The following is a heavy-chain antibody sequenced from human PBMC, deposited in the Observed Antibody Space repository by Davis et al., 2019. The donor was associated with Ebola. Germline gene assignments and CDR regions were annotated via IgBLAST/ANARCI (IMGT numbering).Heavy chain of an antibody. J-gene: IGHJ5*02. V-gene: IGHV1-46*01. CDR1: GYTFTSYY. Sequence: ASVKVSCKASGYTFTSYYMHWVRQAPGQGLEWMGIINPSGGSTSYAQKFQGRVTMTRDTSTSTVYMELSSLRSEDTAVYYCARAYYDSSGYDTNWFDPWGQGTLVTVSS. D-gene: IGHD3-22*01. CDR2: INPSGGST. CDR3: ARAYYDSSGYDTNWFDP.